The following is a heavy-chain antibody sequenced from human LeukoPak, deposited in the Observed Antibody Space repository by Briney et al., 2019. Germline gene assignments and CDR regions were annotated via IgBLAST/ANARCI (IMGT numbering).Heavy chain of an antibody. CDR3: AKGSGPVRFSGHVLDY. J-gene: IGHJ4*02. V-gene: IGHV3-9*01. CDR1: GFTFDDYA. D-gene: IGHD5-12*01. CDR2: LAWNSDNV. Sequence: PGGSLRLSCAASGFTFDDYAMHWVRQAPGKGLEGVSTLAWNSDNVHYAGSVKGRFTISRDNARNSLYLQMDSLRPEDTALYFFAKGSGPVRFSGHVLDYWGQGTLVTVSS.